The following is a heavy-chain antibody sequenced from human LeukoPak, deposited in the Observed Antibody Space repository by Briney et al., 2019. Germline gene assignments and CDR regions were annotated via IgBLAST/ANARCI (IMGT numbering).Heavy chain of an antibody. CDR1: GGSISSYY. J-gene: IGHJ3*02. CDR3: ARGSPMFRGDTDAFDI. V-gene: IGHV4-4*07. CDR2: IYTSGST. D-gene: IGHD3-10*01. Sequence: PSETLSLTCTVSGGSISSYYWSWIRQPAGKGLEWIGRIYTSGSTIYNPSLKSRITMSVDTSKNQFSLKLSSVTAADTALYYCARGSPMFRGDTDAFDIWGQGTMVTVSS.